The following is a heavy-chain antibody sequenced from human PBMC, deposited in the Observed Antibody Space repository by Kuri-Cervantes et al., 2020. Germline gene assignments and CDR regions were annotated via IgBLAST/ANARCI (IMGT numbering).Heavy chain of an antibody. D-gene: IGHD3-22*01. J-gene: IGHJ3*02. CDR2: ISSSSSTI. Sequence: GGSLRPSCAASGFTFSSYSMNWVRQAPGKGLEWVSYISSSSSTIYYADSVKGRFTISRDNAKNSLYLQMNSLRDGDTAVYYCARAMMWSSDAFDIWGQGTMVTVSS. CDR1: GFTFSSYS. CDR3: ARAMMWSSDAFDI. V-gene: IGHV3-48*02.